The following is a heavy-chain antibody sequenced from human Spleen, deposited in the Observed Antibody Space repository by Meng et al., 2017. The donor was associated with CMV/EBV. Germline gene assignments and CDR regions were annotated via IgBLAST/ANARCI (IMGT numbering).Heavy chain of an antibody. D-gene: IGHD2-2*01. CDR2: IGSSSSYI. Sequence: SCAASGFSFSSYTMNWVRQAPGKGLEWVSSIGSSSSYIYYADSVKGRFTISRDNAKNSLYLQMNSLRAEDTAVYYCARDVSRSAAIYWGQGTLVTVSS. CDR1: GFSFSSYT. CDR3: ARDVSRSAAIY. J-gene: IGHJ4*02. V-gene: IGHV3-21*01.